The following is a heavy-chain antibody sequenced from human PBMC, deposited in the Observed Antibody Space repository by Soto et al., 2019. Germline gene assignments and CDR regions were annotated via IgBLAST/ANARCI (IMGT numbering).Heavy chain of an antibody. Sequence: PSETLSLTCTVSGGSISSYYWSWIRQPPGKGLEWIGYIYYSGSTNYNPSLKSRVTISVDTSKNQFSLKRSSVTAADTALYYCAREGIGVARGWFDPWGKGTLVTVSS. J-gene: IGHJ5*02. CDR1: GGSISSYY. CDR2: IYYSGST. CDR3: AREGIGVARGWFDP. D-gene: IGHD3-3*01. V-gene: IGHV4-59*01.